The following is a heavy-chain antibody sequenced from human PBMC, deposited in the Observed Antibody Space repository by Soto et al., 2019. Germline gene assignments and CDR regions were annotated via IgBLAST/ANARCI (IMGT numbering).Heavy chain of an antibody. J-gene: IGHJ6*02. CDR2: IGSSSSYI. Sequence: GGSLRLSCAAPGFTFSSYSMNWVRQAPGKGLEWVSSIGSSSSYIYYADSVKGRFTISRDNAKNSLYLQMNSLRAEDTAVYYCARDRSPPHYGMDVWGQGTTVTVSS. D-gene: IGHD1-26*01. CDR3: ARDRSPPHYGMDV. CDR1: GFTFSSYS. V-gene: IGHV3-21*01.